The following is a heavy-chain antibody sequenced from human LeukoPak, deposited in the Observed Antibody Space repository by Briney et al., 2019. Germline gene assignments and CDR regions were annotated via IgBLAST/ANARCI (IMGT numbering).Heavy chain of an antibody. CDR2: IATSDNT. CDR3: ATYFYSRTLRHFDY. V-gene: IGHV3-23*01. J-gene: IGHJ4*02. CDR1: GFTFSNYA. D-gene: IGHD6-13*01. Sequence: GGSLRLSCAASGFTFSNYAMSWVRQAPGKGLEWASLIATSDNTYYADSVKGRFTISRDNSKNTVYLQMNSLRAEDTAIYYCATYFYSRTLRHFDYWGQGSLVTVSS.